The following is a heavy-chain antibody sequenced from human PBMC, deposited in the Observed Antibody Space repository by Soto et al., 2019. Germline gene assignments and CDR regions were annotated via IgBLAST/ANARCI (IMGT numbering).Heavy chain of an antibody. D-gene: IGHD1-26*01. V-gene: IGHV3-33*01. CDR1: GFTFRKLG. J-gene: IGHJ6*02. Sequence: GGSLRLSCAASGFTFRKLGLHWARQAPGKGLEWVGIIWHYINNKYNADCVRGRFIISRDNSKNRLYLQMNSLRAVDTAVYYCASDLVGASDSYGLDVWGQGTPVTVSS. CDR3: ASDLVGASDSYGLDV. CDR2: IWHYINNK.